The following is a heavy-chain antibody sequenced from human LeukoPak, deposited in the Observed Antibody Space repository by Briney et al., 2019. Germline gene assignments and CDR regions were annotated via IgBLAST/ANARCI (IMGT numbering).Heavy chain of an antibody. CDR1: GGSIRNYY. V-gene: IGHV4-59*01. CDR3: ARDRAAGFDP. CDR2: IYDSGST. J-gene: IGHJ5*02. Sequence: SETLSLTCTVSGGSIRNYYWNWIRQPPGKGLEWIGYIYDSGSTNYNPSLKSRVTMSVDTSKNQFSLKVTSVTAADTAVYYCARDRAAGFDPWGQGTLVTVSS. D-gene: IGHD6-13*01.